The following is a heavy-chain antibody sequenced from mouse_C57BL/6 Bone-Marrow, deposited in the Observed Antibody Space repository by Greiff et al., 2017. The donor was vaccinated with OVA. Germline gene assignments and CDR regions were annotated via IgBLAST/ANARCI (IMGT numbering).Heavy chain of an antibody. CDR3: ASALDSSGYVRFAY. Sequence: QVQLQQSGAELVRPGTSVKVSCKASGYAFTNYLIEWVKQRPGQGLEWIGVINPGSGGTNYNEKFKGKATLTADKSSSTAYMQLSSLTSEDSAVYFCASALDSSGYVRFAYWGQGTLVTVSA. D-gene: IGHD3-2*02. J-gene: IGHJ3*01. CDR1: GYAFTNYL. V-gene: IGHV1-54*01. CDR2: INPGSGGT.